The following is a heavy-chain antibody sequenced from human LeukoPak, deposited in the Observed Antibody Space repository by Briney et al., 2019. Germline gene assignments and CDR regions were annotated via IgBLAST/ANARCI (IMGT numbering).Heavy chain of an antibody. CDR3: ASHAYDILTGYYNVFDY. Sequence: SETLSLTCAVYGGSFSGYYWSWIRQPPGKGLEWIGEINHSGSTNYNPSLKSRVTISVDTSKNQFSLKLSSVTAADTAVYYCASHAYDILTGYYNVFDYWGQGTLVTVSS. CDR2: INHSGST. D-gene: IGHD3-9*01. CDR1: GGSFSGYY. J-gene: IGHJ4*02. V-gene: IGHV4-34*01.